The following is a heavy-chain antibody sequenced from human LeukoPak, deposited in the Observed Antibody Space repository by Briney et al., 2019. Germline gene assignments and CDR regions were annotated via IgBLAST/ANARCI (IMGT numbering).Heavy chain of an antibody. V-gene: IGHV1-69*13. CDR1: GGTFSSYA. D-gene: IGHD3-10*01. CDR2: IIPIFGTA. Sequence: GASVKVSCKASGGTFSSYAISWVRQAPGQGLEWMGGIIPIFGTANYAQKFQGRVTITADESTSTAYMELSSLRSEDTAVYYCARDRPFDYYGSGSYPYYYYYYMDVWGKGTTVTVSS. CDR3: ARDRPFDYYGSGSYPYYYYYYMDV. J-gene: IGHJ6*03.